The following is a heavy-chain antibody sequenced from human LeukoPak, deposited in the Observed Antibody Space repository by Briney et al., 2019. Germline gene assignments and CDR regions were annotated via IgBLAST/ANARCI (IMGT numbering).Heavy chain of an antibody. Sequence: ASVKGSCKASGYTFTAYSLLWVRQAPGQGLEWMGWINPHSGGTIYAQKFQGRVTMTRDTSISTAYMELSGLRSDDTAVYYCAKEGPYQLGDLDFWGQGTLVTVSS. J-gene: IGHJ4*02. CDR1: GYTFTAYS. V-gene: IGHV1-2*02. CDR2: INPHSGGT. D-gene: IGHD2-2*01. CDR3: AKEGPYQLGDLDF.